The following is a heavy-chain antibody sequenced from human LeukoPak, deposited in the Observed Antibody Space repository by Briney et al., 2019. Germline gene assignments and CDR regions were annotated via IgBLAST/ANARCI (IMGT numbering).Heavy chain of an antibody. Sequence: PSETLSLTCTVSGGSISSYYWSWIRQPPGKGLEWIGYIYYSGSTNYNPSLKSRVTISVDTSKNQFSLKLSSVTAADTAVYYCARDARPRLAARPGTHYYYYMDVWGKGTTVTVSS. D-gene: IGHD6-6*01. V-gene: IGHV4-59*01. CDR1: GGSISSYY. J-gene: IGHJ6*03. CDR3: ARDARPRLAARPGTHYYYYMDV. CDR2: IYYSGST.